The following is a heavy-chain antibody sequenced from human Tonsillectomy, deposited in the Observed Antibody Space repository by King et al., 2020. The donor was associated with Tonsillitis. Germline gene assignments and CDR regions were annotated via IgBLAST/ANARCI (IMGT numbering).Heavy chain of an antibody. D-gene: IGHD5-18*01. Sequence: VQLQQWGAGLLKPSETLSLTCAVYGGSFSAYYWTWIRQPPGKGLEWIGEVDHSGSTNYNPSLKSRVTISVDTSKSQFSLKLGSVTAADTAVYFCARAHHSWGYRFGYYYYLDVWGSGTTVTVSS. CDR3: ARAHHSWGYRFGYYYYLDV. J-gene: IGHJ6*03. V-gene: IGHV4-34*01. CDR2: VDHSGST. CDR1: GGSFSAYY.